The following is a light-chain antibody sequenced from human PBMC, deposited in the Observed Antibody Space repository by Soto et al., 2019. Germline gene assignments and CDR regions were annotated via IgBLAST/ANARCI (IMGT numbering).Light chain of an antibody. J-gene: IGKJ1*01. CDR2: SAF. CDR3: QYYGSSPWT. Sequence: EIVLTQSPGTLSLSPGERGTLSCRASQSVSSNYLAWYQQKPGQAPRLLIYSAFSRATGNQDRFSGSGSGTDFTLTISRLEPEDFAVYYCQYYGSSPWTFGQGTKVEIK. CDR1: QSVSSNY. V-gene: IGKV3-20*01.